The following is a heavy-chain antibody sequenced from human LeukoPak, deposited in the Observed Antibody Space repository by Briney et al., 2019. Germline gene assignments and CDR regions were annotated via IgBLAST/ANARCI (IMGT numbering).Heavy chain of an antibody. J-gene: IGHJ3*02. D-gene: IGHD2-15*01. CDR2: IYNSGNT. V-gene: IGHV4-30-4*01. Sequence: PSETLSLTCSVSGGSISSGDYYWTWIRQPPGKGPEWIGYIYNSGNTYYNPSLKSRVSISADTSENQFSLKLSSVSAADTAVYYCARGSRGTVVVAASAFDIWGQGTLLTVSS. CDR1: GGSISSGDYY. CDR3: ARGSRGTVVVAASAFDI.